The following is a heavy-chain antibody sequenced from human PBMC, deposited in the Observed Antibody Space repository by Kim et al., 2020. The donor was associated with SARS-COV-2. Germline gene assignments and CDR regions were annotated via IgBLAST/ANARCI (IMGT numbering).Heavy chain of an antibody. J-gene: IGHJ4*02. V-gene: IGHV3-23*01. CDR3: ATAGRIIMGYFDY. Sequence: GGSLRLSCAVSGFTFSTYAMSWVRQAPGKGLEWVSVISGGADSTFYADSVKGWFTISRDNSRNTLSLHMNNLRAEDTAVYYCATAGRIIMGYFDYWGQGTLVTVSS. CDR2: ISGGADST. CDR1: GFTFSTYA. D-gene: IGHD3-10*01.